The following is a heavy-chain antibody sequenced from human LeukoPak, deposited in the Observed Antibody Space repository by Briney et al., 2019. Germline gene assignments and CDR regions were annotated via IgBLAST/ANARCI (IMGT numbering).Heavy chain of an antibody. CDR2: IFPGDSDT. CDR3: ARNTGGYGIDYYGMDV. D-gene: IGHD5-12*01. V-gene: IGHV5-51*01. Sequence: GESLKISCKGSGYIFTSYWIGWVRQMPGKGLEWMGIIFPGDSDTRYSPSFQGQVTMSANRSISTAYLQWSSLKASDTAMYYCARNTGGYGIDYYGMDVWGQGTTVTVSS. J-gene: IGHJ6*02. CDR1: GYIFTSYW.